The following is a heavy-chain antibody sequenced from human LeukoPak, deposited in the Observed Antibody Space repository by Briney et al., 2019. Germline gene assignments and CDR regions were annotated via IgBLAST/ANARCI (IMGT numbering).Heavy chain of an antibody. CDR3: ARGAYSSGWLFDY. CDR2: LYSGGNT. CDR1: GFXVSSNY. D-gene: IGHD6-19*01. V-gene: IGHV3-66*01. J-gene: IGHJ4*02. Sequence: PGGSLRLSCAASGFXVSSNYITWVRQTPGKGLEWVSLLYSGGNTYYAGSVKDRFIISRDNSKNTLYLQMNTLRAEDTAVYYCARGAYSSGWLFDYWGQGTLVTVSS.